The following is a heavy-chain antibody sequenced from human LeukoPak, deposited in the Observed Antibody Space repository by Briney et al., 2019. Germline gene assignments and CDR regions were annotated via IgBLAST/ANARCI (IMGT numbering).Heavy chain of an antibody. Sequence: GGSLRLSCAASGFPFSDYWMDWVRQIPGKGMEWVANINQDGSERYYADSVKGRFTISRDNAKNSLYLQMNSLRAEDTAVYYCSRSLDYWGHGVLVTVSS. CDR3: SRSLDY. J-gene: IGHJ4*01. CDR2: INQDGSER. CDR1: GFPFSDYW. V-gene: IGHV3-7*01.